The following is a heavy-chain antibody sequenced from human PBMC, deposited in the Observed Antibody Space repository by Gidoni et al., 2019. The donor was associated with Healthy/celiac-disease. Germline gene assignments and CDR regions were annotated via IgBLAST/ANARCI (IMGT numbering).Heavy chain of an antibody. CDR1: GFTFSSYS. CDR2: ISSSSSYI. Sequence: EVQLVESGGGLVKPGGSLRLSCAASGFTFSSYSMNWVRQAPGQGLEWVSSISSSSSYIYYADSVKGRFTISRDNAENSLYLQMNSLRAEDTAVYYCARGQGTMPRKGDWFDPWGQGTLVTVSS. V-gene: IGHV3-21*01. J-gene: IGHJ5*02. D-gene: IGHD2-2*01. CDR3: ARGQGTMPRKGDWFDP.